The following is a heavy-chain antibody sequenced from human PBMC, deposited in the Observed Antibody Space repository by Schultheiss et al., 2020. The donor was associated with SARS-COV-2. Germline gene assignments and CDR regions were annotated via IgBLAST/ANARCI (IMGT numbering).Heavy chain of an antibody. D-gene: IGHD3-16*01. Sequence: SETLSLTCTVSGGSISSSSYYWGWIRQPPGKGLEWIGSIYYSGSTYYNPSLKSRVTISVDTSKNQFSLKLSSVTAADTAVYYCATLGWSEGWFDPWGQGTLVTVSS. CDR2: IYYSGST. CDR3: ATLGWSEGWFDP. J-gene: IGHJ5*02. V-gene: IGHV4-39*01. CDR1: GGSISSSSYY.